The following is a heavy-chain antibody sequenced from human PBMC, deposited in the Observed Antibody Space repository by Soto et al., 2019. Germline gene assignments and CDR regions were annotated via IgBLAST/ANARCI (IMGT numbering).Heavy chain of an antibody. CDR2: ISGSGSST. J-gene: IGHJ4*02. CDR1: GFTFSSYP. CDR3: AKEELERFDY. D-gene: IGHD1-1*01. V-gene: IGHV3-23*01. Sequence: GGSLRLSGAASGFTFSSYPMTWARQAPGKGLEWVSAISGSGSSTYYADSVKGRFTISRDNSKNTLYLQMNSLRAEDTAVYYCAKEELERFDYWGQGTLVTVSS.